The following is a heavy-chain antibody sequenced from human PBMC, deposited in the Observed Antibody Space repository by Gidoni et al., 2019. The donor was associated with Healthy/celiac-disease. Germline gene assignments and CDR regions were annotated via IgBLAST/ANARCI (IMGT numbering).Heavy chain of an antibody. CDR3: ARTPIVALPAALFHYFYMYV. CDR2: IDWDDYK. D-gene: IGHD2-2*01. CDR1: GFSLSTSGMC. J-gene: IGHJ6*03. Sequence: QVTLRESGPALVKPTQTVTLTCTFYGFSLSTSGMCVSWIRQPLGTALEWLARIDWDDYKYYSTSLKTRLTIAKDTSINPVFLTTTNSAPVDTATYDCARTPIVALPAALFHYFYMYVLGKRDHGHRLL. V-gene: IGHV2-70*15.